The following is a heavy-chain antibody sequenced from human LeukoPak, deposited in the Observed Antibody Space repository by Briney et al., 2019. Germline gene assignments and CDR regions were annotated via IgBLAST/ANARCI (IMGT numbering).Heavy chain of an antibody. D-gene: IGHD5-12*01. CDR2: IRSKAYGGTT. CDR1: GFTFGDYA. J-gene: IGHJ4*02. Sequence: PGGSLRLSCTASGFTFGDYAMSWFRQAPGKGLEWVGFIRSKAYGGTTEYAASVKGRFTISRDDSKSVAYLQMNNLKTEDTAVYYCTRGEGWWLREGSFDYWGQGTLVTVSS. V-gene: IGHV3-49*03. CDR3: TRGEGWWLREGSFDY.